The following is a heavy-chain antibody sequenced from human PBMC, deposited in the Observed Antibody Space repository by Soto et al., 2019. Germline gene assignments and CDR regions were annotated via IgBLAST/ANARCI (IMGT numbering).Heavy chain of an antibody. CDR3: AREGGNLNWFDP. V-gene: IGHV3-48*02. J-gene: IGHJ5*02. CDR1: GFTFSSYR. Sequence: ESGGGLVQPGGSLRLSCAASGFTFSSYRMNWIRQAPGKGLEWVSYISISSGTMFYADSVKGRFTISRDNAKNSLYLQMNSLRDEDTAVYYCAREGGNLNWFDPWGQVTLVTVSS. D-gene: IGHD1-26*01. CDR2: ISISSGTM.